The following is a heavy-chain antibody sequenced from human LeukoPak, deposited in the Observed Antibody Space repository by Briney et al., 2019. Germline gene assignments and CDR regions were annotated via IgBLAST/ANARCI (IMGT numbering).Heavy chain of an antibody. CDR3: ARNVAAAGTLRRAFIDY. CDR1: GVSISSSSYY. CDR2: IYYSGST. J-gene: IGHJ4*02. Sequence: SETLSLTCTVSGVSISSSSYYWGWIRQPPGKGLEWIGSIYYSGSTYYNPSLKSRVTISVDTSKNQFSLKLSSVTAADTAVYYCARNVAAAGTLRRAFIDYWGQGTLVTVSS. V-gene: IGHV4-39*01. D-gene: IGHD6-13*01.